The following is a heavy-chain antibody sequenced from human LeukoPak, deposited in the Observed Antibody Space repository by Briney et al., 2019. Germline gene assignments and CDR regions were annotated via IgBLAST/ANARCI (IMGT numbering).Heavy chain of an antibody. J-gene: IGHJ4*02. CDR1: GGSISSSSYY. Sequence: PSETLSLTCTVSGGSISSSSYYWGWIRQPPGKGLEWIGSIYYSGSTYYNPSLKSRVTISVDTSKNQFSLKLSSVTAADTAVYYCARDVGGFYSGSYFFDYWGQGALVTVSS. D-gene: IGHD1-26*01. CDR3: ARDVGGFYSGSYFFDY. CDR2: IYYSGST. V-gene: IGHV4-39*07.